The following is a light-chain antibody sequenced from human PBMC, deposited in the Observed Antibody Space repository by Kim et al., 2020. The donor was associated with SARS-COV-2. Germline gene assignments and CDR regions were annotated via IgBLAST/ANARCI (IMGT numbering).Light chain of an antibody. CDR2: QDS. CDR1: KLGDKY. CDR3: QAWDSSTV. Sequence: SYELTQPPSVSVSPGQTASITCSGDKLGDKYACWYQQKPGQSPVLVIYQDSKRPSGIPERFSGSNSGNTATLTISGTQARDEADYYCQAWDSSTVFG. V-gene: IGLV3-1*01. J-gene: IGLJ2*01.